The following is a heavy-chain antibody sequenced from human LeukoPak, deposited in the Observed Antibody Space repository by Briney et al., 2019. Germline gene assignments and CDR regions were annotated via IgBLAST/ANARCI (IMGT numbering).Heavy chain of an antibody. CDR3: VRRQWELQYFDL. Sequence: SETLSLTCTVSGGSISSSSYYWDWIRQPPGKGLEWIGNLYDSGSTHYNPSLKSRVTISADTSKNQFSLKLNSVTAADTAVYYCVRRQWELQYFDLWGRGTLVAVSS. CDR1: GGSISSSSYY. CDR2: LYDSGST. D-gene: IGHD1-26*01. J-gene: IGHJ2*01. V-gene: IGHV4-39*07.